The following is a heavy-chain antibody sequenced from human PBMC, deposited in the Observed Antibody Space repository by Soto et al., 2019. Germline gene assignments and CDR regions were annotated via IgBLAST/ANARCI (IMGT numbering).Heavy chain of an antibody. CDR2: INPSGGST. Sequence: ASVKVSCKASGYTFTSYYMHWVRQAPGQGLEWMGIINPSGGSTSYAQKFQGRVTMTRDTSTSTVYMELSSLRSEDTAVYYCARDSSRHYDSSGYYWYWGQGTLVTVSS. J-gene: IGHJ4*02. CDR1: GYTFTSYY. D-gene: IGHD3-22*01. V-gene: IGHV1-46*01. CDR3: ARDSSRHYDSSGYYWY.